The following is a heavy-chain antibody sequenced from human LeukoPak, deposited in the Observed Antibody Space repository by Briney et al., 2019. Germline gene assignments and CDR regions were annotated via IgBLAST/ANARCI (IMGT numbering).Heavy chain of an antibody. CDR1: GYTFTGYC. J-gene: IGHJ6*03. V-gene: IGHV1-2*02. CDR2: INPNSGGT. D-gene: IGHD2-2*01. CDR3: ARDTTGYQLLYYYYYYMDV. Sequence: ASVKVSCKASGYTFTGYCMHWVRQAPGQGLEWMGWINPNSGGTNYAQKFQGRVTMTRDTSISTAYMELSRLRSDDTAVYYCARDTTGYQLLYYYYYYMDVWGKGTTVTVSS.